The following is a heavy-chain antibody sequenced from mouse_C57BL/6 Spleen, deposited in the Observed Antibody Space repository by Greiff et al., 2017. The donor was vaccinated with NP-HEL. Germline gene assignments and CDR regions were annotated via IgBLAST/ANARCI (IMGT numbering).Heavy chain of an antibody. D-gene: IGHD6-1*01. J-gene: IGHJ2*01. V-gene: IGHV1-76*01. Sequence: QVQLQQSGAELVRPGASVKLSCKASGYTFTDYYINWVKQRPGQGLEWIARIYPGSGNTYYNEKFKGKATLTAEKSSSTAYMQLSSLTSEDSAVYFCARGQPLPYYFDYWGQGTTLTVSS. CDR3: ARGQPLPYYFDY. CDR1: GYTFTDYY. CDR2: IYPGSGNT.